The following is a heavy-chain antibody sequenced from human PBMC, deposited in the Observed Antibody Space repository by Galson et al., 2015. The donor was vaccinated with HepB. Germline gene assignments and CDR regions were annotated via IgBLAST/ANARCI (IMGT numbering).Heavy chain of an antibody. Sequence: SLRLSCAVSGFSFTSHSMNWVRQAPGKGLEWVSYISSGGTKYYADAVKGRFTIFRSDAKKSMHLHMSSLRAEDTAIYYCARNPASYDYYNMDVWCQGTTVTVSS. V-gene: IGHV3-48*01. CDR3: ARNPASYDYYNMDV. J-gene: IGHJ6*02. D-gene: IGHD6-25*01. CDR1: GFSFTSHS. CDR2: ISSGGTK.